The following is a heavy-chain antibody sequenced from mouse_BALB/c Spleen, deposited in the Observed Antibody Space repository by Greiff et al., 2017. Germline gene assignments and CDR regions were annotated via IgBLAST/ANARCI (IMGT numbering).Heavy chain of an antibody. D-gene: IGHD2-4*01. CDR2: ISYSGST. J-gene: IGHJ4*01. CDR3: AIYYDYFYAMDY. CDR1: GYSITSDYA. Sequence: EVQLQQSGPGLVKPSQSLSLTCTVTGYSITSDYAWNWIRQFPGNKLEWMGYISYSGSTSYNPSLKSRISITRDTSKNQFFLQLNSVTTEDTATYYCAIYYDYFYAMDYWGQGTSVTVSS. V-gene: IGHV3-2*02.